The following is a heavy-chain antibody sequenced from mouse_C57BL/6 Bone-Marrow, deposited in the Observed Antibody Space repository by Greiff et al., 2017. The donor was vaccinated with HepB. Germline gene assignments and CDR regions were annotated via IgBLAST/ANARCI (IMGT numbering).Heavy chain of an antibody. CDR2: ISYDGSN. CDR3: ARDALYYGKAMDY. Sequence: ESGPGLVKPSQSLSLTCSVTGYSITSGYYWNWIRQFPGNKLEWMGYISYDGSNNYNPSLKNRISLTRDTSKNQFFLKLNSVTTEDTATYYCARDALYYGKAMDYWGQGTSVTVSS. D-gene: IGHD1-1*01. CDR1: GYSITSGYY. V-gene: IGHV3-6*01. J-gene: IGHJ4*01.